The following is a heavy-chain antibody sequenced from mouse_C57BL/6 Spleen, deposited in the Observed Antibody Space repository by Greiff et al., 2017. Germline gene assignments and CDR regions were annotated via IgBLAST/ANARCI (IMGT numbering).Heavy chain of an antibody. CDR2: IDPEDGDT. V-gene: IGHV14-1*01. CDR3: TADSSPSWLAN. D-gene: IGHD3-2*01. Sequence: VQLQQSGAELVRPGASVKLSCTASGFTINDYYMHWVKQRPEQGLEWIGRIDPEDGDTEYAPKFQGKATMTADTSSNTAYLQLSSLTSEDTAVYYCTADSSPSWLANWGKGTRVTVSA. CDR1: GFTINDYY. J-gene: IGHJ3*01.